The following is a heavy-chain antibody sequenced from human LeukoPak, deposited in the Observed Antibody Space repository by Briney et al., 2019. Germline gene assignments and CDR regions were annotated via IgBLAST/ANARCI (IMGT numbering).Heavy chain of an antibody. Sequence: SETLSLTCTVSGGSMSSYYWSWIRQPPGKGLEWIGCIYYSGSTNYNPSLKSRVTISVDTSKNQFSLKLSSVTAADTAVYYCARHHRGSGSLDYWGQGTLVTVSS. CDR2: IYYSGST. D-gene: IGHD3-10*01. CDR1: GGSMSSYY. CDR3: ARHHRGSGSLDY. V-gene: IGHV4-59*08. J-gene: IGHJ4*02.